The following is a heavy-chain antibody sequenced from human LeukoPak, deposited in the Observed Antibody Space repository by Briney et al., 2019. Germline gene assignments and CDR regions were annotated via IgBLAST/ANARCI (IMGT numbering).Heavy chain of an antibody. Sequence: ASVKVSCKASGCTFTGYYMHWVRQAPGQGLEWMGWINPNSGGTNYAQKLQGWVTMTRDTSISTAYMELSRLRSDDTAVYYCARALYSGYDGIDYWGQGTLVTVSS. V-gene: IGHV1-2*04. D-gene: IGHD5-12*01. CDR3: ARALYSGYDGIDY. CDR1: GCTFTGYY. J-gene: IGHJ4*02. CDR2: INPNSGGT.